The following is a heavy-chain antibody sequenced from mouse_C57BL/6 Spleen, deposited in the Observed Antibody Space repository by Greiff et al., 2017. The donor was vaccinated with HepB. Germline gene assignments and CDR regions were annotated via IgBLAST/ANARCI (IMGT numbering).Heavy chain of an antibody. D-gene: IGHD1-1*01. CDR3: AMGKGTVVDAY. J-gene: IGHJ3*01. CDR1: GYTFTSYW. Sequence: QVQLQQPGAELVKPGASVKVSCKASGYTFTSYWMHWVKQRPGQGLEWIGRLHPSDSDTNYNQKFKGKATLTVDKSSSTAYMQLSSLTSEDSAVYYCAMGKGTVVDAYWGQGTLVTVSA. V-gene: IGHV1-74*01. CDR2: LHPSDSDT.